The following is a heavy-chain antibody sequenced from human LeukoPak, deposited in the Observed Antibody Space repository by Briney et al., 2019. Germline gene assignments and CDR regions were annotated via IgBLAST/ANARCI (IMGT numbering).Heavy chain of an antibody. D-gene: IGHD3-10*01. CDR1: GGSISSSNW. J-gene: IGHJ3*02. Sequence: SETLSLTCAVSGGSISSSNWWSWVRQPPGKGLEWIGEIYHSGSTNYNPSLKSRVTISVDKSKNQFSLKLSSVTAADTAVYYCARDMVRGVIRAFDIWGQGTMVTVSS. V-gene: IGHV4-4*02. CDR2: IYHSGST. CDR3: ARDMVRGVIRAFDI.